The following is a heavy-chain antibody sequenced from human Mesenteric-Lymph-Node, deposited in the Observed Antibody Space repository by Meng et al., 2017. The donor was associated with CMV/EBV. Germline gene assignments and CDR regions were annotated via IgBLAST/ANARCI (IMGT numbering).Heavy chain of an antibody. CDR3: ARWSQNWFDP. Sequence: SCNSSGYTFRKYLMNLVRQAPGQGLEWMGWINTNTGNPTYAQGFTGRFVFSLDTSVSTAYLQISSLRPEDTAIYYCARWSQNWFDPWGQGTLVTVSS. J-gene: IGHJ5*02. V-gene: IGHV7-4-1*02. CDR2: INTNTGNP. CDR1: GYTFRKYL.